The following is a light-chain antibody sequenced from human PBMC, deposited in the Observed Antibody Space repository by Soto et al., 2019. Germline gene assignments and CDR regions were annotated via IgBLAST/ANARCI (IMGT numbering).Light chain of an antibody. Sequence: EIVLTRSQGTLSLSPGEGATLSCSASQSVSSNSLAWYQQKPGQAPRLLIYGASSRATGIPDRFSGSGSGTDFALTISRLEPEDFAVYYCQHFGGSPPITFGQGTRLEIK. J-gene: IGKJ5*01. CDR1: QSVSSNS. V-gene: IGKV3-20*01. CDR3: QHFGGSPPIT. CDR2: GAS.